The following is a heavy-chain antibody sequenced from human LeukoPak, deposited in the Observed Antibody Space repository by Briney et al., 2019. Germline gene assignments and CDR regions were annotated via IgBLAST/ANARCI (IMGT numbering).Heavy chain of an antibody. CDR1: GYTFTSYG. CDR2: ISVYNGNT. J-gene: IGHJ5*02. D-gene: IGHD1-1*01. V-gene: IGHV1-18*01. Sequence: ASVKVSCKASGYTFTSYGISWVRQAPGQGLEWMGWISVYNGNTNYAQKLQGRVTMTTGTSTSTAYMELRSLRSDDTAVYYCARDQLSRGVWFDPWGQGTLVTVSS. CDR3: ARDQLSRGVWFDP.